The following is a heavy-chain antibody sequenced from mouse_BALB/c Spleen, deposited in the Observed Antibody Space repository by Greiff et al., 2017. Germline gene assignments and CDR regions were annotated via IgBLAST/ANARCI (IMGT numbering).Heavy chain of an antibody. CDR1: GYTFTDYA. Sequence: QVHVKQSGPELVRPGESVKISCKGSGYTFTDYAMHWVKQSHAKSLEWIGVISIYYDNTNYNQKFKGKATMTVDKSSSTAYMELARLTSEDSAIHYCARQKIYYDYGDAMDYWGQGTSVTVSS. V-gene: IGHV1-67*01. CDR3: ARQKIYYDYGDAMDY. CDR2: ISIYYDNT. D-gene: IGHD2-4*01. J-gene: IGHJ4*01.